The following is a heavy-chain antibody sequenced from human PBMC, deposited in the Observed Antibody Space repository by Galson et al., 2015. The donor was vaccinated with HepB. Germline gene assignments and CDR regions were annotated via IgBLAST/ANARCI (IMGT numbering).Heavy chain of an antibody. D-gene: IGHD1-26*01. CDR1: GFIFRNYW. Sequence: SLRLSCAASGFIFRNYWMSWVHQAPGKGPEWVADIKRDGSDKYYVDSVKGRFTISRDNAKNSLYLQMNSLRAEDTAVYYCAREKVGATPVLDYWGQGTLVTVSS. CDR2: IKRDGSDK. J-gene: IGHJ4*02. V-gene: IGHV3-7*01. CDR3: AREKVGATPVLDY.